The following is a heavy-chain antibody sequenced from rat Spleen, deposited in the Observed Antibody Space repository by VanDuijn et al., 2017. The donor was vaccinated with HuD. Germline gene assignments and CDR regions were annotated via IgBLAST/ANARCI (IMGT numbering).Heavy chain of an antibody. D-gene: IGHD4-3*01. CDR1: GFSFSNNG. CDR2: INTDGGST. J-gene: IGHJ4*01. V-gene: IGHV5-19*01. Sequence: EVQLVESGGGLVQPGRSLKLSCAASGFSFSNNGMHWIRQAPGKGLEWVSSINTDGGSTYYPDSVKGRFTISRDNAKSSLYLQMDSLRSEDTSTYYWARHGWGYGVMDAWGQGASVTVSS. CDR3: ARHGWGYGVMDA.